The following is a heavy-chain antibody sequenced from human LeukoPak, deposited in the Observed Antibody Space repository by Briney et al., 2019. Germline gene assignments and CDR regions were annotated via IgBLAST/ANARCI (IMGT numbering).Heavy chain of an antibody. CDR1: GFSFSSYG. J-gene: IGHJ3*01. V-gene: IGHV3-33*06. D-gene: IGHD3-10*01. CDR2: IWYDGSNI. CDR3: AKDSYVSGRPLHTFDV. Sequence: PGRSLRLSCAASGFSFSSYGMHWVRQAPGKGLEWVAVIWYDGSNIYYTDSVRGRFTISRDNSKNTLYLQMNSLRVEDTAIYYCAKDSYVSGRPLHTFDVWGQGTMVTVSS.